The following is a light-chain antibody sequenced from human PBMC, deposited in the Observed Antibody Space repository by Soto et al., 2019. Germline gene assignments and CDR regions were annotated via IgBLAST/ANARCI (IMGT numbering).Light chain of an antibody. J-gene: IGKJ3*01. CDR2: DAS. V-gene: IGKV3-11*01. Sequence: EIVLTQSPATLSLSPGERATLSCRASQSVSSYLAWYQQKPGQAPRLLIYDASNRATGIPARFSGSGSGTDFTLTISSLEPEDFAVYYCQQQGTFGPGTKVDIK. CDR3: QQQGT. CDR1: QSVSSY.